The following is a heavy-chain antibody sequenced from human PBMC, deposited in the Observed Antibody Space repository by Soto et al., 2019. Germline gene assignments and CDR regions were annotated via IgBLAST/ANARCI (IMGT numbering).Heavy chain of an antibody. CDR1: GGSISSSSYY. CDR3: ASEGGYYDSKGHGMDV. V-gene: IGHV4-39*01. Sequence: PSETLSLTCTVSGGSISSSSYYWVWIRHPPGKGLEWIGSIYYSGSTYYNPSLKSRVTISVDTSKNQFSLKLSSVTAADTAVYYCASEGGYYDSKGHGMDVWGQGTTVTVSS. D-gene: IGHD3-22*01. J-gene: IGHJ6*02. CDR2: IYYSGST.